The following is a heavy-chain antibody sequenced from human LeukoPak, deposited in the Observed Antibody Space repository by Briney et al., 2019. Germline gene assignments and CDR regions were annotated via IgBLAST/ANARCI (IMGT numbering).Heavy chain of an antibody. Sequence: GGSLRLSCAASGFTFSNYAMNWVRQAPGKGLEWVATISGNGDSTYYADSVKGRFTLSRDNSKNTVYVQLHSLRVDDTAVYYCARGGTPGIAVAGLKDYWGQGTLVTVSS. CDR2: ISGNGDST. CDR3: ARGGTPGIAVAGLKDY. CDR1: GFTFSNYA. D-gene: IGHD6-19*01. V-gene: IGHV3-23*01. J-gene: IGHJ4*02.